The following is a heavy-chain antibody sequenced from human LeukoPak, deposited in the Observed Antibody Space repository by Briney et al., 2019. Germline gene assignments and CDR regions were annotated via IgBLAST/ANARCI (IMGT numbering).Heavy chain of an antibody. D-gene: IGHD6-13*01. CDR1: GFTFSSYE. J-gene: IGHJ6*03. V-gene: IGHV3-48*03. Sequence: GGSLRLSCAASGFTFSSYEMNWVRQAPGKGLEWVSYISSSGSTIYYADSVKGRFAISRDNAKNSLYLQMNSLRAEDTAVYYCARAFQELPQLYYYYYMDVWGKGTTVTVSS. CDR3: ARAFQELPQLYYYYYMDV. CDR2: ISSSGSTI.